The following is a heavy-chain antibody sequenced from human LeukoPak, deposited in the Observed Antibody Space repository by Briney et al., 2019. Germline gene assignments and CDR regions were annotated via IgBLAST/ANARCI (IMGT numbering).Heavy chain of an antibody. CDR3: VKDSGDRRGRTDYFEK. CDR2: IKQDGSEK. J-gene: IGHJ4*02. Sequence: GGSLRLSCVASGFTFSSRDWMTWVRQAPGKGLEWVANIKQDGSEKNYVDSVKGRFTISRDNAKNSLYLQMNSLRLEDTAVYYCVKDSGDRRGRTDYFEKWGQGTLVTVSS. CDR1: GFTFSSRDW. V-gene: IGHV3-7*03. D-gene: IGHD6-19*01.